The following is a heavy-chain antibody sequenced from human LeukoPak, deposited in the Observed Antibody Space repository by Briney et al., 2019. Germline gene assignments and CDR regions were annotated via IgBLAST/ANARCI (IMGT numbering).Heavy chain of an antibody. V-gene: IGHV1-2*02. J-gene: IGHJ4*02. CDR2: INPNSGGT. D-gene: IGHD4-17*01. CDR1: GYTFTGCY. CDR3: ATDSPDYGWVNY. Sequence: ASVKVSCKASGYTFTGCYMHWVRQAPGQGLEWMGWINPNSGGTNYAQKFQGRVTMTRDTSISTAYMELSRLRSDDTAVYYCATDSPDYGWVNYWGQGTLVTVSS.